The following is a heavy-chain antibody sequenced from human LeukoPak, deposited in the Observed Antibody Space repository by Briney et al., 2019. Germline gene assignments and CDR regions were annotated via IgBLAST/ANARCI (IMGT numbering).Heavy chain of an antibody. D-gene: IGHD3-10*01. CDR3: ARSSYTSGSSYFDY. J-gene: IGHJ4*02. V-gene: IGHV3-11*03. CDR2: ISSTTSYT. CDR1: GFTFSDYH. Sequence: GGSLRLSCAASGFTFSDYHMSWIRQAPGKGLEWLSYISSTTSYTDYADSVKGRFTISRDNAKNSLYLQMNSLRAEDTAVYYCARSSYTSGSSYFDYWGQGTQVTVSA.